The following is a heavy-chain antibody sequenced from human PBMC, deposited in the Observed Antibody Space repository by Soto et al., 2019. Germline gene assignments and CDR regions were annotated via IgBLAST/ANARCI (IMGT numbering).Heavy chain of an antibody. CDR2: VYYSGTT. V-gene: IGHV4-61*01. J-gene: IGHJ4*02. D-gene: IGHD4-17*01. CDR3: ARTTAVPNSLRSRYFFDY. CDR1: GGSVSDKTYY. Sequence: SETLSLTCSVSGGSVSDKTYYWSWIRKPPGKRLEWIGYVYYSGTTNYNPSPKSRVTISVDLSKNQFSLRLSSVTTADTALYYCARTTAVPNSLRSRYFFDYWGQGTLVTVSS.